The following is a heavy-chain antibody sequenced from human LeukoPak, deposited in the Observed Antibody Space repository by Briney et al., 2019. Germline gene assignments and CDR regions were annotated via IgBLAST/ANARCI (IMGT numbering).Heavy chain of an antibody. D-gene: IGHD6-19*01. CDR3: AKEQMAGAFDY. CDR2: ISWNSGSI. J-gene: IGHJ4*02. CDR1: GFTFDDYA. Sequence: PGRPLRLSCAASGFTFDDYAMHGVRPAPGKGLGWVSGISWNSGSIVYADSVKGRFTISRDNAKNSLYLQMNSLRAEDTALYYCAKEQMAGAFDYWGQGTLVTVSS. V-gene: IGHV3-9*01.